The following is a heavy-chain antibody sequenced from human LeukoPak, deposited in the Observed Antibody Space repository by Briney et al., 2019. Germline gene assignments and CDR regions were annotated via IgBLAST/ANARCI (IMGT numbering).Heavy chain of an antibody. J-gene: IGHJ3*02. D-gene: IGHD3-22*01. CDR1: DYSISSGYF. CDR3: ARDKSYDSSGYRPQGAFDI. V-gene: IGHV4-38-2*02. Sequence: SETLSLTCVASDYSISSGYFWGWIRRPPGKGLEWIGSISHSGTTYYNPSFKSRVTISVDTSKNQFSLKLSSVTAADTAAYYCARDKSYDSSGYRPQGAFDIWGQGTMVTVSS. CDR2: ISHSGTT.